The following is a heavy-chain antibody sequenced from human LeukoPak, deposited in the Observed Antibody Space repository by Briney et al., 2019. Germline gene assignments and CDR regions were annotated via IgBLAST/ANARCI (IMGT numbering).Heavy chain of an antibody. J-gene: IGHJ3*02. V-gene: IGHV1-2*02. CDR3: AREPPSASGSLDI. Sequence: GASVQVSCKASGYTFTGYYMHWVRQAPGQGLEWMGWINPNSGGTNYAQKFQGRVTMTRDTSISTAYMELSRLRSDDTAVYYCAREPPSASGSLDIGGQGTMVSVSS. CDR2: INPNSGGT. D-gene: IGHD6-19*01. CDR1: GYTFTGYY.